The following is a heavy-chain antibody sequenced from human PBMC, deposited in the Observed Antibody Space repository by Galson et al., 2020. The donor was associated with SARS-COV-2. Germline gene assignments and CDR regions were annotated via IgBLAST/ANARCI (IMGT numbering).Heavy chain of an antibody. Sequence: SETLSLTCTVSGYSISTGYYWGWIRQPPGKGLEWIGSIYHSGDTYFSPSLKSRVTISVDTSKNQFSLKLTSVTAADMAVYYGARGGGDGGTGFDYWGQGMLVTVSS. CDR2: IYHSGDT. D-gene: IGHD3-16*01. V-gene: IGHV4-38-2*02. CDR1: GYSISTGYY. CDR3: ARGGGDGGTGFDY. J-gene: IGHJ4*02.